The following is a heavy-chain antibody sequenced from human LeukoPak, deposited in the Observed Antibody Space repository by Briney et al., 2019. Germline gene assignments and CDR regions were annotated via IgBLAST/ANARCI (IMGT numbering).Heavy chain of an antibody. D-gene: IGHD6-19*01. J-gene: IGHJ1*01. Sequence: ASVNVSCTASVYTFTSYDINWVRQATGQGLEWMGWMNPNSGNTGYAQKFQGRVTITRNTSISTAYMELSSLRSEDTAVYYCARVAVAGNKYFQHWGQGTLVTVSS. CDR2: MNPNSGNT. V-gene: IGHV1-8*03. CDR1: VYTFTSYD. CDR3: ARVAVAGNKYFQH.